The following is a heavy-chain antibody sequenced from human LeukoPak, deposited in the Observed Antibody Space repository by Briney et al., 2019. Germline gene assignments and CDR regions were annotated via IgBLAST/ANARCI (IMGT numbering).Heavy chain of an antibody. Sequence: GGSLRLSCAASGFTFSDYYMSWIRQAPGKGLEWVSCISSSGSTIYYADSVKGRFTISRDNAKNSLYLQMNSLRAEDTAVFYCASDSGSYYWANYFDYWGQGTLVTVSS. CDR3: ASDSGSYYWANYFDY. J-gene: IGHJ4*02. D-gene: IGHD1-26*01. CDR2: ISSSGSTI. CDR1: GFTFSDYY. V-gene: IGHV3-11*04.